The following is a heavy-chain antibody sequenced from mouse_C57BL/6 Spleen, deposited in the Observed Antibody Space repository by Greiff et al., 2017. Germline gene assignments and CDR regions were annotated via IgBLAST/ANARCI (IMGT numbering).Heavy chain of an antibody. J-gene: IGHJ4*01. V-gene: IGHV3-6*01. D-gene: IGHD2-3*01. CDR3: ARLIYDGYLYYAMDY. CDR2: ISYDGSN. CDR1: GYSITSGYY. Sequence: ESGPGLVKPSQSLSLTCSVTGYSITSGYYWNWIRQFPGNKLEWMGYISYDGSNNSNPSLKNRISITRDTSKNQFFLKLNSVTTEDTATYDCARLIYDGYLYYAMDYWGQGTSVTVSS.